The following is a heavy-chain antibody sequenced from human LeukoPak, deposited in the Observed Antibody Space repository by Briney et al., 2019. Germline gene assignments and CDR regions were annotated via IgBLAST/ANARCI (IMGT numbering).Heavy chain of an antibody. Sequence: ASVKVSCEPSGYTFSIYSIRSVPHTLGQGLECRGWICAYKVNTNYAQNLQGGGTITPDTSTTTAYMELRSLRSDDTAVYYCARDMSDIVVVPAAMPWDNWFDPCGQGTLVTVSS. V-gene: IGHV1-18*01. CDR3: ARDMSDIVVVPAAMPWDNWFDP. D-gene: IGHD2-2*01. CDR2: ICAYKVNT. CDR1: GYTFSIYS. J-gene: IGHJ5*02.